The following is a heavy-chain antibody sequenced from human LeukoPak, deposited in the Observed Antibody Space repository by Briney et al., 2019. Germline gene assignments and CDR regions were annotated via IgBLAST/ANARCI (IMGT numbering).Heavy chain of an antibody. CDR1: GGSISSYY. V-gene: IGHV4-59*01. Sequence: PSETLSLTCTVSGGSISSYYWSWIRQPPGKGLEWIGCIYYSGSTNYNPTLKSRVTISVDTSKNQFSLKLSSVTRALMAEYCWALACVVSYHLYFFRIDGWGTGTTVTASS. J-gene: IGHJ6*03. D-gene: IGHD3-22*01. CDR2: IYYSGST. CDR3: ALACVVSYHLYFFRIDG.